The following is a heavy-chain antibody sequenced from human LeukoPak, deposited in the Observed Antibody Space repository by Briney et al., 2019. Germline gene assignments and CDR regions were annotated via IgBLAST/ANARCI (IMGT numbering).Heavy chain of an antibody. CDR3: ARGSLTDAFDI. Sequence: GGSLRLSCAASGFTFSNYGMNWVRQAPGKGLEWVSVIYSGGSTYYADSVKGRFTISRDNSKNTLHLQMNSLRAEDTAVYYCARGSLTDAFDIWGQGTMVTVSS. V-gene: IGHV3-53*01. CDR1: GFTFSNYG. J-gene: IGHJ3*02. CDR2: IYSGGST.